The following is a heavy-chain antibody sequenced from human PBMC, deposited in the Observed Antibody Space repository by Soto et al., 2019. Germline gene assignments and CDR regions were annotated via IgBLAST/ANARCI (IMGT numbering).Heavy chain of an antibody. Sequence: QVQRVQSGAEVKKPGSSVKVSCKASGGTFSSYAISWVRQAPGQGLEWMGGIIPIFGTAHYAQKFQGRVKLNADASTITAYIELSSLRSEDTAVYYCARLVWSGYYKPRAGMGVWGQGTTVTVSS. V-gene: IGHV1-69*01. CDR2: IIPIFGTA. D-gene: IGHD3-3*01. J-gene: IGHJ6*02. CDR3: ARLVWSGYYKPRAGMGV. CDR1: GGTFSSYA.